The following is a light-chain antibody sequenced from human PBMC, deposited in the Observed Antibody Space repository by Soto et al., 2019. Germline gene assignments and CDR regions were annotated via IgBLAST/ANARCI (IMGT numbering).Light chain of an antibody. V-gene: IGKV3-20*01. Sequence: EIVLTQSPGTLSLSPGERATLSCRASQSVSSSHLSWYQQKPGQAPRLVIYGASSRATGIPDRFSGSGSGTDFTLTISRLEPEDFAVYYCQQFGSPITFGQGTRLEIK. CDR2: GAS. J-gene: IGKJ5*01. CDR3: QQFGSPIT. CDR1: QSVSSSH.